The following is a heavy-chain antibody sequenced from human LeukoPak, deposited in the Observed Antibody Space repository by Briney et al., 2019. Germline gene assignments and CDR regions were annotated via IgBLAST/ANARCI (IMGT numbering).Heavy chain of an antibody. CDR3: ARLVHSGLGEDDY. V-gene: IGHV1-2*02. CDR1: GYSFTGYY. CDR2: INPYSGDT. D-gene: IGHD3-16*01. Sequence: ASVKVSCKASGYSFTGYYMHWVRHAPGQGSEWMGWINPYSGDTNNSQKFQGRVTVTRDTYIRTVYMDLSRLRPDDTAVYYCARLVHSGLGEDDYWGQGTLVTVSS. J-gene: IGHJ4*02.